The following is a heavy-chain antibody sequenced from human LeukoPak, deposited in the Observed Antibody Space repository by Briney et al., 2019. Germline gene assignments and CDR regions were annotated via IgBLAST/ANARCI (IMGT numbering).Heavy chain of an antibody. J-gene: IGHJ4*02. CDR1: GYTFTSYG. CDR3: ARDPYDFWSGYYGPGDC. V-gene: IGHV1-18*01. Sequence: ASVKVSCKASGYTFTSYGISWVRQAPGQGLEWMGWIGAYNGNTNYAQKLQGRVTMTTDTSTSTAYMELRSLRSDDTAVYYCARDPYDFWSGYYGPGDCWGQGTLVTVSS. CDR2: IGAYNGNT. D-gene: IGHD3-3*01.